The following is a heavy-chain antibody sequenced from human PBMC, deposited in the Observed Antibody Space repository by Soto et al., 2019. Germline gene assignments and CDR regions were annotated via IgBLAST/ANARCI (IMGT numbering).Heavy chain of an antibody. Sequence: SVEVSWKACGFTFTSSAVRWVRQDREQRLEKIGWIVVGSGNTNYAQKLQERVTITRDMSTSTAYMELSSLRSEDTAVYYCAAEPYYDSSGYWYYYGMDVWGQGTTVTVSS. CDR3: AAEPYYDSSGYWYYYGMDV. J-gene: IGHJ6*02. CDR1: GFTFTSSA. D-gene: IGHD3-22*01. V-gene: IGHV1-58*01. CDR2: IVVGSGNT.